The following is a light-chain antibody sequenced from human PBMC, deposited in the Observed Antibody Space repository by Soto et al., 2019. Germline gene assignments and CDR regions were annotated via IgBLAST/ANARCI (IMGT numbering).Light chain of an antibody. CDR1: HTIMTY. J-gene: IGKJ1*01. CDR3: QQSYNSPQT. V-gene: IGKV1-39*01. CDR2: AAS. Sequence: DIQMTHSPSALSESVGEEVTITCRASHTIMTYLNWYQLKPGKPPRLLIYAASSLQSGVPSRFSGSGSGTDFTLTINSLQPEDFATYSCQQSYNSPQTFGQGTKVDIK.